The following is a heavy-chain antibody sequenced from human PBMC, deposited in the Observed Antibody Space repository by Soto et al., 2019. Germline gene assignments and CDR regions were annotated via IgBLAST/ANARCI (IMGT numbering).Heavy chain of an antibody. Sequence: EVQLLESGGGLVQPGGSLRLSCAASGFTFSSYAMSWVRQAPGKGLEWVSAISGSGGSTYYADSVKGRFTISRDNSKNTLYLQMNSPRAEDTAVYYCAKSSGCSSTSCYTFFDYWGQGTLVTVSS. V-gene: IGHV3-23*01. J-gene: IGHJ4*02. CDR2: ISGSGGST. CDR1: GFTFSSYA. D-gene: IGHD2-2*02. CDR3: AKSSGCSSTSCYTFFDY.